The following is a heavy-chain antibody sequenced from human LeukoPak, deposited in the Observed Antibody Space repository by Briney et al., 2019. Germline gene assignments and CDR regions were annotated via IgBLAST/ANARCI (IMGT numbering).Heavy chain of an antibody. Sequence: GGSLRLSCAASGFTFSSYAMSWVRQAPGKGLEWVSAISGSGGSTYYADSVKGRFTISRDDSKNTLYLQMNSLRAEDTAVYYCAKDFLASIAAAGYDAFDIWGQGTMVTVSS. V-gene: IGHV3-23*01. CDR2: ISGSGGST. J-gene: IGHJ3*02. CDR3: AKDFLASIAAAGYDAFDI. CDR1: GFTFSSYA. D-gene: IGHD6-13*01.